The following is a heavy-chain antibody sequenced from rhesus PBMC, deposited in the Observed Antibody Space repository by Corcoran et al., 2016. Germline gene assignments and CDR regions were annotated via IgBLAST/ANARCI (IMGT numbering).Heavy chain of an antibody. CDR2: SYGSSTST. D-gene: IGHD4-23*01. CDR3: ARDKGEHSTYVSNYFDV. Sequence: QVQLQESNPGLVKPSETLSLTCAVSGGSISDSYRWNWIRQPPGKGLEGFGYSYGSSTSTNYNPSLKSRVTISKDTSKNQFSLKLSSVTAADTAVYYCARDKGEHSTYVSNYFDVWGPGVLVTVSS. V-gene: IGHV4S10*01. CDR1: GGSISDSYR. J-gene: IGHJ5-1*01.